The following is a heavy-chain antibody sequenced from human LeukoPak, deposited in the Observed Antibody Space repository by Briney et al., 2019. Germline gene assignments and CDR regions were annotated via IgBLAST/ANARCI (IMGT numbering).Heavy chain of an antibody. D-gene: IGHD6-25*01. CDR1: GGSISSYY. CDR2: VYYSGT. CDR3: ARSSGGGGHDS. J-gene: IGHJ5*01. Sequence: PSETLSLTCTVSGGSISSYYWSWIRQPPGKGLEWIGCVYYSGTYYKSSLTSRVAISMDASRNQFSLKLTSVTAADSAFYFCARSSGGGGHDSWGQGTLVTVSS. V-gene: IGHV4-59*08.